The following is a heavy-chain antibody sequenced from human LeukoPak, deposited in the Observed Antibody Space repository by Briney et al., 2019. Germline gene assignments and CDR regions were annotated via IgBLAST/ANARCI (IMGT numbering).Heavy chain of an antibody. D-gene: IGHD6-19*01. CDR2: IIPILGIA. J-gene: IGHJ4*02. CDR3: ARGSAIAVAGIDY. CDR1: GGTFSSYA. Sequence: GASVKVSCKASGGTFSSYAISWVRQAPGQGLEWMGRIIPILGIANYAQKFQGRVTITADKSTSTAYMELSSLRSEDTAVYYCARGSAIAVAGIDYWGQGTLVTVSS. V-gene: IGHV1-69*04.